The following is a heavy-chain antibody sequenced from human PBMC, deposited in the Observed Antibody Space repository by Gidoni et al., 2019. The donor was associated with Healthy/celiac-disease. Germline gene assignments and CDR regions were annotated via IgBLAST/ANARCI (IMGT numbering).Heavy chain of an antibody. Sequence: EVHLVESGGGLVQPGGSLRLSCPASGFTFSSYALNWVRQAPVKGLEWVSYISSSGSTIYYADSVKGRVTISRDNAKNSLYLQMNSLRAEDTAVYYCARYAVAGTYFDYWGQGTLVTVSS. CDR1: GFTFSSYA. CDR3: ARYAVAGTYFDY. V-gene: IGHV3-48*03. CDR2: ISSSGSTI. D-gene: IGHD6-19*01. J-gene: IGHJ4*02.